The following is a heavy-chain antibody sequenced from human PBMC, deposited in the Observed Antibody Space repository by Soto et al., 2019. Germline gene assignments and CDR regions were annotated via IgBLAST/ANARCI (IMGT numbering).Heavy chain of an antibody. CDR1: GGSISSYY. Sequence: PSETLSLTCTVSGGSISSYYWSWIRQPPGEGLEWIGEINHSGSTNYNPSLKSRVTISVDTSKNQFSLKLSSVSAADTAVYYCARGNVGGSWYVTYFDYWGQGTLVTVSS. V-gene: IGHV4-59*01. CDR2: INHSGST. J-gene: IGHJ4*02. CDR3: ARGNVGGSWYVTYFDY. D-gene: IGHD6-13*01.